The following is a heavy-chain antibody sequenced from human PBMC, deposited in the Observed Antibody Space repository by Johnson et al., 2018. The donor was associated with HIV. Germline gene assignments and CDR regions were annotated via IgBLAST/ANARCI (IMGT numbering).Heavy chain of an antibody. CDR1: GFTFSSYG. J-gene: IGHJ3*02. V-gene: IGHV3-30*02. CDR2: IRYDGSNQ. D-gene: IGHD4-11*01. Sequence: QVQLVESGGGVVQPGGSLRLSCAASGFTFSSYGMHWVRQAPGKGLEWVAFIRYDGSNQYYADSVKGRFTISRDNSNNTLYLQMNPLRAEDAAVYYCAKGWDPMTTVNTFAFDIWGQGTMVTVSS. CDR3: AKGWDPMTTVNTFAFDI.